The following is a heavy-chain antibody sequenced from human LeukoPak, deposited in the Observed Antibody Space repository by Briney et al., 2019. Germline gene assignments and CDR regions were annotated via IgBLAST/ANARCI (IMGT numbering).Heavy chain of an antibody. CDR2: ISAYNGNT. CDR3: ARETYYYDSSGYYVPLSEYDY. V-gene: IGHV1-18*01. Sequence: ASVKVSCKASGYTFTSYGISWVRQAPGQGLEWMGWISAYNGNTNYAQKLQGRVTMTTDTSTSTAYMELRSLRSDDTAVYYCARETYYYDSSGYYVPLSEYDYWGQGTLVTVSP. D-gene: IGHD3-22*01. CDR1: GYTFTSYG. J-gene: IGHJ4*02.